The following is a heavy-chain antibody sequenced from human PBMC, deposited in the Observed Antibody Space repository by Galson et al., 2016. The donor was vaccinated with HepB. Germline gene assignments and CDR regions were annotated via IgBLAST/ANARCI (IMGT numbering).Heavy chain of an antibody. Sequence: ETLSLTCTVSGGSVNNCNYYWSWIRQPPAKGLEWIGYIYYSGSTNYNPSLKSRVTISVDASKNQFSLRLTSVTAADTALYYCARDQGGYFDLWGRGALVTVSS. CDR2: IYYSGST. CDR3: ARDQGGYFDL. J-gene: IGHJ2*01. CDR1: GGSVNNCNYY. V-gene: IGHV4-61*01.